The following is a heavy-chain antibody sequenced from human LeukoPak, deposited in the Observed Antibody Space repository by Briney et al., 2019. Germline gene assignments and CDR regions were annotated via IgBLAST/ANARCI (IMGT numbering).Heavy chain of an antibody. J-gene: IGHJ4*02. CDR1: GFTFSDYY. V-gene: IGHV3-11*01. D-gene: IGHD6-13*01. Sequence: GRSRRLSCAASGFTFSDYYTSWISKAPGKGLEWVSSIISSGSTIYYADSVKGRFTISRDNAKNSLYLQMNSLRAEDTAVHYCARDLSPHHSGIWPYFDYWGQGTLVTVSS. CDR3: ARDLSPHHSGIWPYFDY. CDR2: IISSGSTI.